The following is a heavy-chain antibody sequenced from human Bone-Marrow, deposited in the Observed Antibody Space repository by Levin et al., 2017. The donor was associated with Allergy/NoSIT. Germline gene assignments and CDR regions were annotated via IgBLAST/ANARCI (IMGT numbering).Heavy chain of an antibody. CDR2: IRSKANSYAT. CDR1: GFTFSGSA. Sequence: GGSLRLSCAASGFTFSGSAMHWVRQASGKGLEWVGRIRSKANSYATAYAASVKGRFTISRDDSKNTAYLQMNSLKTEDTAVYYCTRERGSYFWSGYYSRETFLDWGQGTLVTVSS. V-gene: IGHV3-73*01. CDR3: TRERGSYFWSGYYSRETFLD. J-gene: IGHJ4*02. D-gene: IGHD3-3*01.